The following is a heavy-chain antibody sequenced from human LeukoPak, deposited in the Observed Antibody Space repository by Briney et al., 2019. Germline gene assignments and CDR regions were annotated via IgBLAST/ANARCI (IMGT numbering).Heavy chain of an antibody. CDR2: INHSGST. CDR3: ARGHVNKLWLRAPYYYYMDV. CDR1: GGSFSGYY. J-gene: IGHJ6*03. D-gene: IGHD5-12*01. V-gene: IGHV4-34*01. Sequence: PSETLSLTCAVYGGSFSGYYWSWIRQPPGKGLEWIGEINHSGSTNYNPSLKSRVTISVDTSKNQFSLKLSSVTAADTAVYYCARGHVNKLWLRAPYYYYMDVWGKGTTVTVSS.